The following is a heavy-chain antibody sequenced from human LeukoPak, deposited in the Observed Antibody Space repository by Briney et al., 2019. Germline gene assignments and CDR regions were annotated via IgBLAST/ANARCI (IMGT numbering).Heavy chain of an antibody. V-gene: IGHV3-23*01. J-gene: IGHJ4*02. CDR1: GFTFSNYA. CDR2: INDNGSTR. D-gene: IGHD3-3*01. Sequence: GGSLRLSCGASGFTFSNYAMSWVRQAPGKGLERVSGINDNGSTRFYADSVKGRFTISRDNSKNTLYLQMNSLRAEDTAVYYCAKDLDFSWSFDYWGQGTLVTVSS. CDR3: AKDLDFSWSFDY.